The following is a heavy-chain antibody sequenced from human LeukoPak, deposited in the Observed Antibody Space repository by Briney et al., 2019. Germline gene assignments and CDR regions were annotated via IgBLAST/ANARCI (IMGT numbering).Heavy chain of an antibody. CDR1: GFTFGDYA. CDR2: IRSKAYGGTT. J-gene: IGHJ4*02. Sequence: GGSLRLSCTASGFTFGDYAMSWFRQAPGKGLEWVGFIRSKAYGGTTEYAASVKGRFTISRDDSKSIAYLQMNSLKTEDTAVYYCTREAMIVVAVGDYWGQGTLVTVSS. D-gene: IGHD3-22*01. CDR3: TREAMIVVAVGDY. V-gene: IGHV3-49*03.